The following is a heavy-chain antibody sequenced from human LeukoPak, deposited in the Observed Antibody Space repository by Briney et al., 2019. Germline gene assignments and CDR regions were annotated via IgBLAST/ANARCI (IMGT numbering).Heavy chain of an antibody. CDR1: GGSISSYY. Sequence: SETLSLTCTVSGGSISSYYWTWIRQPAGKGLEYIGRIYISGSPSYNPSLKSRVTISVDTSKNQFSLKLSSVTAAESAVYYCARSPRLRRYGYGPWELPVSYFDNWGQGTLVTVSS. CDR2: IYISGSP. V-gene: IGHV4-4*07. J-gene: IGHJ4*02. D-gene: IGHD1-26*01. CDR3: ARSPRLRRYGYGPWELPVSYFDN.